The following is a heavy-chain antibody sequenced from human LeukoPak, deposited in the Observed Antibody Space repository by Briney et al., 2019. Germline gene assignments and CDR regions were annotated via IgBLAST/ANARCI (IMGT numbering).Heavy chain of an antibody. Sequence: GESLKISCKGSGYSLTSYWIGWVRQMPGKGLEWMGIIYPGDSDTRYSPSFQGQVTISADKSISTAYLQWSSLKASDTAMYYCARRRYSYGKAFDIWGQGTMVTVSS. D-gene: IGHD5-18*01. CDR3: ARRRYSYGKAFDI. V-gene: IGHV5-51*01. CDR1: GYSLTSYW. CDR2: IYPGDSDT. J-gene: IGHJ3*02.